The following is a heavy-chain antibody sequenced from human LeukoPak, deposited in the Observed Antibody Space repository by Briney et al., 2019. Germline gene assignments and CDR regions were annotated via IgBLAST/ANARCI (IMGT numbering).Heavy chain of an antibody. CDR1: GFTFSTYG. Sequence: PGRSLRLSCAASGFTFSTYGMHWVRQAPGKGLEWVAVIWYDGSNKYYADSVKGRFTISRDNSKNTLYLQMNSLRAEDTDVYYCARDAVYSSSWQYYWGQGILVTVSS. CDR3: ARDAVYSSSWQYY. D-gene: IGHD6-13*01. J-gene: IGHJ4*02. V-gene: IGHV3-33*01. CDR2: IWYDGSNK.